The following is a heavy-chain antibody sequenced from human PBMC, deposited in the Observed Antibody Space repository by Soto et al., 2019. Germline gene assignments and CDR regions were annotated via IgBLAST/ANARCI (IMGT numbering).Heavy chain of an antibody. D-gene: IGHD3-10*01. J-gene: IGHJ4*02. CDR2: ISYDGSNK. Sequence: GGSLRLSCAASGFTFSSYGMHWVRQAPGKGLEWVAVISYDGSNKYYADSVKGRFTISRDNSKNTLYLQMNSLRAEDTAVYYCAKCRTYYYGSGSYYKNPYFDYWGQGTLVTVSS. CDR3: AKCRTYYYGSGSYYKNPYFDY. CDR1: GFTFSSYG. V-gene: IGHV3-30*18.